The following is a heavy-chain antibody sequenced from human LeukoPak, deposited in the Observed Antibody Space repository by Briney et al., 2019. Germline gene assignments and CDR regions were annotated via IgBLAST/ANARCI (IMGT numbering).Heavy chain of an antibody. V-gene: IGHV4-61*02. CDR1: GGSISSGSYY. CDR3: ARDHRDYYYYYYMDV. J-gene: IGHJ6*03. Sequence: SETLSLTCTVSGGSISSGSYYWSWIRQPARKGLEWIGRIYTSGSTNYNPSLKSRVTISVGTSKNQFSLKLSSVTAADTAVYYCARDHRDYYYYYYMDVWGKGTTVTVSS. CDR2: IYTSGST.